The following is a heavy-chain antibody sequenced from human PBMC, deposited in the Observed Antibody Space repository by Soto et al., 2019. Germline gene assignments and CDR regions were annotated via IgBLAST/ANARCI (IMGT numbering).Heavy chain of an antibody. CDR1: GGTFSSYT. J-gene: IGHJ4*02. D-gene: IGHD6-19*01. CDR3: AGLTRRSCSSGL. Sequence: QVQLVQSGAEVKKPGSSVKVSCKASGGTFSSYTISWVRQAPGQGLEWMGRIIPILGIANYAQKFQGRVTITADKSTSPGYLELRSLRSEDTAVYYWAGLTRRSCSSGLWGQGTLVTVS. CDR2: IIPILGIA. V-gene: IGHV1-69*02.